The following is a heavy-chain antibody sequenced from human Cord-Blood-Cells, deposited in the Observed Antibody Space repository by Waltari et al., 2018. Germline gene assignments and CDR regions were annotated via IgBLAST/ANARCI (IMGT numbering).Heavy chain of an antibody. J-gene: IGHJ4*02. Sequence: EVQLVESGGGLVKPGGSLRLSCAASGFTFSNAWMSWVRQAPGKGLEWVGRIKSKTEGGTTDYAAPVKGRFTISRDDSKNTLYLQMNSLKTEDTAVYYCTTDRNYWGQGTLVTVSS. CDR1: GFTFSNAW. CDR3: TTDRNY. V-gene: IGHV3-15*01. CDR2: IKSKTEGGTT.